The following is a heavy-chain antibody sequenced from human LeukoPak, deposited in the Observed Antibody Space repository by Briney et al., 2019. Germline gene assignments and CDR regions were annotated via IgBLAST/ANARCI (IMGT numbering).Heavy chain of an antibody. V-gene: IGHV3-66*01. J-gene: IGHJ4*02. Sequence: GGSLRLSCAASGFTVSSNYMSWVRQAPGKGLEWVSVIYSGGTTYYPDSVQGRFTLSRDNSKNTLHLQMNSLRAEDTAVYYCARDQYSYAHAAHWGQGTLASVSS. CDR3: ARDQYSYAHAAH. D-gene: IGHD5-18*01. CDR2: IYSGGTT. CDR1: GFTVSSNY.